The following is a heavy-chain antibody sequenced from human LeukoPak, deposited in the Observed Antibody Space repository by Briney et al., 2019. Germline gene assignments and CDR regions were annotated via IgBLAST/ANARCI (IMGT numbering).Heavy chain of an antibody. CDR2: ISSSGSTI. Sequence: GGSLRLSCAASGFTFSSYEMNWVRQAPGKGLEWVSYISSSGSTIYYADSVKGRFTISRDNAKNSLYLQMNSLRAEDTAVYYCARDGSNPYFDSWGQGTLVTVSS. J-gene: IGHJ4*02. V-gene: IGHV3-48*03. CDR1: GFTFSSYE. CDR3: ARDGSNPYFDS. D-gene: IGHD6-13*01.